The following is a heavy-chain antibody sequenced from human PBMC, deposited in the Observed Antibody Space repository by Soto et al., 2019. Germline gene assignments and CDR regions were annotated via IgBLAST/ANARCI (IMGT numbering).Heavy chain of an antibody. CDR3: ARGRYCLTGRCFPNWFDS. J-gene: IGHJ5*01. V-gene: IGHV4-30-4*01. D-gene: IGHD2-15*01. CDR1: GDSISTVDYF. Sequence: KPSETLSLTCSVSGDSISTVDYFWAWVRQPPGQALEYIGYIYESATTYYNPSFESRVAISLDTSKSQFSLNVTSLTAADTAVYFCARGRYCLTGRCFPNWFDSWGQGTLVTVSS. CDR2: IYESATT.